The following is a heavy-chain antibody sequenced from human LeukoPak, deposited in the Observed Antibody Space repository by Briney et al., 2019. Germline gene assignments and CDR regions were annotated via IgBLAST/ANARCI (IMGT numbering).Heavy chain of an antibody. CDR3: ARDYGGSSPFDY. V-gene: IGHV3-13*01. CDR2: IGTAGDI. CDR1: GFTFSNYD. Sequence: PGGSLRLSCAASGFTFSNYDMHWVRQATGKGLEWVSGIGTAGDIYYAGSVKGRFTISRDNAKNSLYLQMNSLRAEDTAVYYCARDYGGSSPFDYWGQGTLVTVSS. J-gene: IGHJ4*02. D-gene: IGHD4-23*01.